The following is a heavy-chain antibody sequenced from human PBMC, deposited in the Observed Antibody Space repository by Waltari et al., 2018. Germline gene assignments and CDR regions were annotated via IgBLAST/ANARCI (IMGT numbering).Heavy chain of an antibody. CDR2: IYSDGRT. CDR1: EFTASCNY. D-gene: IGHD6-19*01. Sequence: EVQLVESGGGLVQPGGSLSLSCQASEFTASCNYMSWVRQAPGKGLEWVSLIYSDGRTYYADSVKGRFTISRDNYKNTVYLQMSRLRVEDTAVYYCAKDAGPVAAEGDYWGQGTLVTVSS. CDR3: AKDAGPVAAEGDY. J-gene: IGHJ4*02. V-gene: IGHV3-66*01.